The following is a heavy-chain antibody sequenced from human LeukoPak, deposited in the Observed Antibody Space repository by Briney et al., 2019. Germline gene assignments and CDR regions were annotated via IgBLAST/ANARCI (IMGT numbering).Heavy chain of an antibody. CDR3: AREVITMIVVVS. Sequence: SETLSLTCTVSGVSISSSYWSWIRQTPGKGLEWIGYMHYTGTTNYNPSLNSRVTISVDTSKNQFSLNLRSVTAADTAVYYCAREVITMIVVVSWGQGTLVTVSS. J-gene: IGHJ4*02. CDR2: MHYTGTT. V-gene: IGHV4-59*01. CDR1: GVSISSSY. D-gene: IGHD3-22*01.